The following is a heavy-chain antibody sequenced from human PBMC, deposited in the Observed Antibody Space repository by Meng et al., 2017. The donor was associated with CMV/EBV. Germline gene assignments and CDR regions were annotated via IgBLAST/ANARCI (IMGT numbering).Heavy chain of an antibody. Sequence: ASVKVSCKASGFTFTGYYIHWVRQAPGQGLEWMGWIDPSSGGTNYAQRFQGRVTMTRDTSISTAYMELSRLRSDDTAVYYCARSPGAITNWFDPWGQGTLVTVSS. CDR3: ARSPGAITNWFDP. CDR1: GFTFTGYY. CDR2: IDPSSGGT. V-gene: IGHV1-2*02. J-gene: IGHJ5*02. D-gene: IGHD1-26*01.